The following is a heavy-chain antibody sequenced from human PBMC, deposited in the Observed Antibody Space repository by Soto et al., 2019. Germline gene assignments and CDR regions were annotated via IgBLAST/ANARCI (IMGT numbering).Heavy chain of an antibody. D-gene: IGHD3-10*01. CDR2: IIPIFGTA. CDR3: ARAEGSGGGYYFDY. J-gene: IGHJ4*02. CDR1: GGTFSSYA. V-gene: IGHV1-69*13. Sequence: SVKVCCKASGGTFSSYAISLVRQAPGQGLEWMGGIIPIFGTANYAQKFQGRVTITADESTSTAYMELSSLRSEDTAVYYCARAEGSGGGYYFDYWGQGTMVTVSS.